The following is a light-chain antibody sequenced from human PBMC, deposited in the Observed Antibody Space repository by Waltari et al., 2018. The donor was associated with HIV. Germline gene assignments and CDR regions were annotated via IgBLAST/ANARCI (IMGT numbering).Light chain of an antibody. V-gene: IGKV3-20*01. J-gene: IGKJ2*01. Sequence: EVVLTQSPDTLSLSPGEKGTLSCTASQSLSSTYLAWYQQKPGQAPRLLIYGASNRASAVPDRFSGSGSRTYVTLTSSRLAPEDFAVYYCQHYDTSSYTFGQGT. CDR2: GAS. CDR1: QSLSSTY. CDR3: QHYDTSSYT.